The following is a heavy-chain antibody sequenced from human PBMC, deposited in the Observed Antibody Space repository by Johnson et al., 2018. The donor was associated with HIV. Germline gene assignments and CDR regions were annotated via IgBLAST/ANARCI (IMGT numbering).Heavy chain of an antibody. V-gene: IGHV3-15*01. CDR1: GFTFSDVW. J-gene: IGHJ3*02. CDR3: ARLIAVVIDGFDI. Sequence: VQLVESGGGLVKPGESLRLSCVASGFTFSDVWMTWVRQAPGRGLEWVGRIKRQIDGGTTDYATPVKGRFTLSRDDSTNTLYLDMKSLKTEDTGVYYCARLIAVVIDGFDIWGQGTMVTVSA. CDR2: IKRQIDGGTT. D-gene: IGHD3-22*01.